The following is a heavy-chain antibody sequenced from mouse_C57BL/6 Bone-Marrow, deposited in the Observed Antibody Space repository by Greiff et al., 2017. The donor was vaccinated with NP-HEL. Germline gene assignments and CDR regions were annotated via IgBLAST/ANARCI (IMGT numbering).Heavy chain of an antibody. CDR1: GFTFTDYY. CDR2: VYPYNGGT. CDR3: ARGDLLWLRRGYFDY. J-gene: IGHJ2*01. Sequence: VQLQQSGPVLVKPGPSVKISCKASGFTFTDYYMHWVKQSHGKSLEWIGLVYPYNGGTSYNQKFKGKATLTVDTSSSTAYMELNSLTSEDAAVDYCARGDLLWLRRGYFDYWGQGTTLTVSS. V-gene: IGHV1-36*01. D-gene: IGHD2-2*01.